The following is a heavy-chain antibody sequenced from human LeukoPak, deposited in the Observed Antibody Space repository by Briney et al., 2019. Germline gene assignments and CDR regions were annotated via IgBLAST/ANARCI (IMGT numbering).Heavy chain of an antibody. CDR3: ARQAVIIPTGMEGPWFDP. V-gene: IGHV4-59*08. D-gene: IGHD2/OR15-2a*01. J-gene: IGHJ5*02. Sequence: SETLSLTCTVSGVSIKNYYWSWIRQPPGKGLEWVANIYYAGSSNYNPSLKSRVSVSIDASKNHLSLKLTSVTAADTAIYYCARQAVIIPTGMEGPWFDPWGQGTLVAVSS. CDR2: IYYAGSS. CDR1: GVSIKNYY.